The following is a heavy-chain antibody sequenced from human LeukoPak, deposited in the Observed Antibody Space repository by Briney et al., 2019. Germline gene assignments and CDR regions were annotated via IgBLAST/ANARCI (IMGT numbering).Heavy chain of an antibody. D-gene: IGHD3-22*01. CDR1: GYTFTSYD. CDR2: MNPNSGNT. Sequence: GASVKVSCKASGYTFTSYDINWVRQATGQGLEWMGWMNPNSGNTGYAQKFQGRVTMTGDTSTSTVYMELSSLRSEDTAVYYCASTVAGGYSLYYFDYWGQGTLVTVSS. J-gene: IGHJ4*02. CDR3: ASTVAGGYSLYYFDY. V-gene: IGHV1-8*01.